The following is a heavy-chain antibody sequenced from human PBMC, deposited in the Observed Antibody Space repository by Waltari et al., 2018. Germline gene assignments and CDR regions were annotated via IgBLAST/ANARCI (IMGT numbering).Heavy chain of an antibody. D-gene: IGHD3-16*01. CDR2: IIADGSGT. V-gene: IGHV3-64*07. CDR1: GFNFSDNA. J-gene: IGHJ6*02. CDR3: AREVWGYMES. Sequence: EVQLVESGGGLVQPGGSLRLSCVASGFNFSDNAMHWVRQVPGKGLASISAIIADGSGTNYADSVKGRFTISRDNSKNTVYLQMGSLRAEDTALYYCAREVWGYMESWGQGTTVTVSS.